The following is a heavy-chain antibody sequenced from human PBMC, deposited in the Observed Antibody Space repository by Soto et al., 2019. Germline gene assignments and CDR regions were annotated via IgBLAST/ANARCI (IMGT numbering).Heavy chain of an antibody. CDR1: GFTFSNYG. CDR2: ISYDGSNR. CDR3: ARDLWEYDFWSGYSTTSYGMDV. J-gene: IGHJ6*02. D-gene: IGHD3-3*01. V-gene: IGHV3-30-3*01. Sequence: VPLVESGGGVVQPGRSLRLSCAASGFTFSNYGMHWVRQAPGKGLEWVAVISYDGSNRYYADSVKGRFTISRDNSKNTLYLQMNSLRAEDAAVYYCARDLWEYDFWSGYSTTSYGMDVWGQGTTVTVSS.